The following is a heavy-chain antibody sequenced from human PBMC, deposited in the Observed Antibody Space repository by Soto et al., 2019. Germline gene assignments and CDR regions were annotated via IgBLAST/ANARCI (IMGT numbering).Heavy chain of an antibody. CDR3: AKASVWYPYFDS. V-gene: IGHV3-23*01. CDR2: ITYTGVST. Sequence: GGSLRLSCAASELSFDDYAMSWVRQAPGKGLEWVSSITYTGVSTYYVDSVKGRFTISRDNSKDTLYLQMNSLRAEDTAIYYCAKASVWYPYFDSWGQGTLVTVSS. J-gene: IGHJ4*02. D-gene: IGHD6-13*01. CDR1: ELSFDDYA.